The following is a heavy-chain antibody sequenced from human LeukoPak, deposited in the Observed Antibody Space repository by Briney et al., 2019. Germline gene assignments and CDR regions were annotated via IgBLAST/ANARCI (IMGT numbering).Heavy chain of an antibody. Sequence: GASVKVFCKASGYTFTTYGISWVRQAPGQGLEWMGWISAHNGNTKYAQKFQGRVTMTTDTSTSTAYMELRSLRSDDTALYYCARDYDSSSPFDYWGQGTLVTVSS. CDR3: ARDYDSSSPFDY. D-gene: IGHD6-13*01. V-gene: IGHV1-18*01. J-gene: IGHJ4*02. CDR1: GYTFTTYG. CDR2: ISAHNGNT.